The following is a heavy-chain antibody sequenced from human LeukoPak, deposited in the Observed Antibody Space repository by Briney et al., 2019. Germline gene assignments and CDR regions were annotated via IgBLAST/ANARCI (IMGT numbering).Heavy chain of an antibody. CDR2: IRSKANSNAT. V-gene: IGHV3-73*01. D-gene: IGHD6-13*01. CDR1: EFTFSGSA. J-gene: IGHJ6*03. Sequence: GGSLRLSCAAPEFTFSGSAMHWVRQASGKGLEWVGRIRSKANSNATAYAASVKGRFTISRDDSKNTAYLQMNSLKTEDTAVYYCTRQQLDQYYYFYYMDVRGKGTTVTVSS. CDR3: TRQQLDQYYYFYYMDV.